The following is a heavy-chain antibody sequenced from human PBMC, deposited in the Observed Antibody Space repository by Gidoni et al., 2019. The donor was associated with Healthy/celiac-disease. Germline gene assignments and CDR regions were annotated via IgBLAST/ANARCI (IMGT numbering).Heavy chain of an antibody. CDR3: ARGPRGTIFGVVISLPYFDY. CDR2: INHSGST. Sequence: QVQLQQWGAGLLKPSETLSLTCAVYGGSFSGYYWSWIRQPPGKGLEWIGEINHSGSTNYNPSLKSRVTISVDTSKNQFSLKLSSVTAADTAVYYCARGPRGTIFGVVISLPYFDYWGQGTLVTVSS. J-gene: IGHJ4*02. V-gene: IGHV4-34*01. CDR1: GGSFSGYY. D-gene: IGHD3-3*01.